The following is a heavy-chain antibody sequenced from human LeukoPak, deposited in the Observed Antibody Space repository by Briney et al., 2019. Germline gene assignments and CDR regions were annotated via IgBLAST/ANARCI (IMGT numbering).Heavy chain of an antibody. J-gene: IGHJ5*02. D-gene: IGHD2-15*01. V-gene: IGHV4-59*11. CDR1: GGSMTSHY. Sequence: SETLSLTCTVSGGSMTSHYWTWIRQPPGKGLEWIGYMYYSGSTTYNPSLKSRVTISVDTSKNQFSLKLSSVTAADTAVYYCARSRGPVSSGGNWFDPWGQGTLVTVSS. CDR3: ARSRGPVSSGGNWFDP. CDR2: MYYSGST.